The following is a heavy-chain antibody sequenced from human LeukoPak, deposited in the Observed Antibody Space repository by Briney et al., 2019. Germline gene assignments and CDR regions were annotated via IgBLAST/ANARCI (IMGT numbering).Heavy chain of an antibody. J-gene: IGHJ4*02. CDR1: GYTFTDFA. D-gene: IGHD3-10*01. V-gene: IGHV1-3*01. CDR2: INPGSGDT. CDR3: VRDYPYGSGIVRVDS. Sequence: GASVKVSCKASGYTFTDFALHWVRRAPGQSLEWMGWINPGSGDTKSSQKFRDRVTITRDTSANTAYMQLTRLKSEDTAVYYCVRDYPYGSGIVRVDSWGQGTLVTVSS.